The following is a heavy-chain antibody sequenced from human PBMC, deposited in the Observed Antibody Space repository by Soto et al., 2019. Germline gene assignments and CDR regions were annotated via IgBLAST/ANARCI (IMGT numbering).Heavy chain of an antibody. D-gene: IGHD2-2*01. Sequence: QVKLVQSGAEVKKPGSSVKVSCKASGGTFSSYAISWVRQAPGQGLEWMGGIIPIFGTANYAQKFQGRVTITADESTITAYMELSSLRSEDTSVYYCARSGDSTRYFYLWGRGTLVTVSS. CDR2: IIPIFGTA. CDR1: GGTFSSYA. CDR3: ARSGDSTRYFYL. V-gene: IGHV1-69*01. J-gene: IGHJ2*01.